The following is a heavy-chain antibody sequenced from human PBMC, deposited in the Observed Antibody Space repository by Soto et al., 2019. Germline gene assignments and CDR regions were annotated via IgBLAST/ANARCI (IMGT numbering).Heavy chain of an antibody. Sequence: QVQLVESGGCLFKPGGSLILCCTASGFTFSDYYMSWIRQAPGQGLEWVSYISSSGTSINYADSVKGRITISRDNAKKSLYLQMNSLRAEDTAVYYCARAQYYVSGGQWGMDVWVQGTTVTVSS. D-gene: IGHD3-22*01. CDR1: GFTFSDYY. V-gene: IGHV3-11*01. J-gene: IGHJ6*02. CDR2: ISSSGTSI. CDR3: ARAQYYVSGGQWGMDV.